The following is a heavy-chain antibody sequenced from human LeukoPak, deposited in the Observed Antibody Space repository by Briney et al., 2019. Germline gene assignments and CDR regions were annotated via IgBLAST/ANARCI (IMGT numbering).Heavy chain of an antibody. V-gene: IGHV4-34*01. J-gene: IGHJ4*02. CDR3: ARGSLAGEDY. CDR2: INHSGST. D-gene: IGHD2-21*01. Sequence: ASETLSLTCAVYGGSFSGYYWSWIRQPPGKGLEWIGEINHSGSTNYNPSLKSRVTISVDTSKNQFSLKLSSVTVADTAVYYCARGSLAGEDYWGQGTLVTVSS. CDR1: GGSFSGYY.